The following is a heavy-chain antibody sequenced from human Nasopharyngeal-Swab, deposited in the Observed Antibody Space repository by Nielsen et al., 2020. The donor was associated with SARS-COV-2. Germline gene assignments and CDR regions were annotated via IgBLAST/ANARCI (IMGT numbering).Heavy chain of an antibody. D-gene: IGHD5-18*01. J-gene: IGHJ4*02. V-gene: IGHV1-18*01. CDR3: ARQRIQLWLRVFDY. CDR1: GYTFTSYG. CDR2: ISAYNGNT. Sequence: ASVKVSCKASGYTFTSYGISWVRQAPGQGLEWMGWISAYNGNTNYAQKLQGRVTMTTDTSTSTVYMELSSLRSEDTAVYYCARQRIQLWLRVFDYWGQGTLVTVSS.